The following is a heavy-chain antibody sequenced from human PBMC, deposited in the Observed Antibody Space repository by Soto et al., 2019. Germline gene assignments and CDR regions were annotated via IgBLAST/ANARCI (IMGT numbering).Heavy chain of an antibody. Sequence: QVQLVQSGAEVKKPGASVKVSCKASGYTFTSYAMHWVRQAPGQRLEWMGWINAGNGNTKYSQKFQGRVTITRDTSASTAYMELSSLRSEDTAVYYCARIPYGSGGSRAFDIWGQGTMVTVSS. V-gene: IGHV1-3*01. CDR3: ARIPYGSGGSRAFDI. J-gene: IGHJ3*02. CDR2: INAGNGNT. D-gene: IGHD6-25*01. CDR1: GYTFTSYA.